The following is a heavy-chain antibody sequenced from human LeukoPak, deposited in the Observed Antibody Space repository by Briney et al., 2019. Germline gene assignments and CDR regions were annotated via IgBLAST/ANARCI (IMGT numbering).Heavy chain of an antibody. D-gene: IGHD3-22*01. V-gene: IGHV3-23*01. CDR3: AKAPSSGYYYSYFDY. J-gene: IGHJ4*02. Sequence: PGGSLRLSCAASGFTFSSYAMSWVRQAPGKGLEWVSAISGSGGSTYYADSVRGRFTISRDNSKNTLYLQMNSLRAEDTAVYYCAKAPSSGYYYSYFDYWGQGTLVTVSS. CDR1: GFTFSSYA. CDR2: ISGSGGST.